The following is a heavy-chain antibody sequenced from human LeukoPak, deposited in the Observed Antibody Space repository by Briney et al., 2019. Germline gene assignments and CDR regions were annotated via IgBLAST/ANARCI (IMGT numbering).Heavy chain of an antibody. CDR2: IGYDGSN. D-gene: IGHD3-3*02. Sequence: PGGSLRLSCAASGFTFSSYGMHWVRQAPGKGLEWVAFIGYDGSNYYTDSVKGRFTISRDNSKNKLYLQMYRLRAEDTAVYYCAKLSTTWFDPWGQGTLVTVSS. CDR1: GFTFSSYG. J-gene: IGHJ5*02. V-gene: IGHV3-30*02. CDR3: AKLSTTWFDP.